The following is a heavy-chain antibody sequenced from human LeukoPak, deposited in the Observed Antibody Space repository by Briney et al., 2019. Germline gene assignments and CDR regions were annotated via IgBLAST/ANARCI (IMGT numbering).Heavy chain of an antibody. CDR2: IYSGGSTDYGGST. Sequence: GGSLRLSCAASGFTVITNYMTWVRQAPGKGLEWVSVIYSGGSTDYGGSTYYADSVKGRFTIPRDNSKNTLFLQMNSLRAEDTAVYYCAREAGATSGPFDYWGQGTLVTVTS. J-gene: IGHJ4*02. CDR1: GFTVITNY. D-gene: IGHD2-8*02. CDR3: AREAGATSGPFDY. V-gene: IGHV3-NL1*01.